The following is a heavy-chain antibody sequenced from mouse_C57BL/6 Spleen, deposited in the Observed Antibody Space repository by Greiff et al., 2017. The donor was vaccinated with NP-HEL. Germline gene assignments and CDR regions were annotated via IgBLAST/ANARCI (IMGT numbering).Heavy chain of an antibody. J-gene: IGHJ3*01. CDR1: GYAFSSSW. CDR2: IYPGDGDT. CDR3: ARGDGNFAY. D-gene: IGHD2-1*01. Sequence: QVQLQQSGPELVKPGASVKISCKASGYAFSSSWMNWVKQRPGKGLEWIGQIYPGDGDTNYNGKFKGKATLTADKSSSTAYMQLSSLTSEDSAVCFCARGDGNFAYWGKGTLVTVSA. V-gene: IGHV1-82*01.